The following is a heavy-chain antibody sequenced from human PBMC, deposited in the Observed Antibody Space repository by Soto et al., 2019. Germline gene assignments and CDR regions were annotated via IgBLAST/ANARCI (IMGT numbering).Heavy chain of an antibody. V-gene: IGHV1-69*02. J-gene: IGHJ4*02. CDR2: INPILSMS. D-gene: IGHD3-10*01. CDR3: ASSYGSGYRAFDY. CDR1: GDTFSFYS. Sequence: QVQLVQSGAEVKKPGSSVRVSCKASGDTFSFYSINWVRQAPGLGLEWMGRINPILSMSNYAQRFQGRVTVTAEKSTSTAYMERSSLRSEDTAMYYCASSYGSGYRAFDYWGQGALVTVSS.